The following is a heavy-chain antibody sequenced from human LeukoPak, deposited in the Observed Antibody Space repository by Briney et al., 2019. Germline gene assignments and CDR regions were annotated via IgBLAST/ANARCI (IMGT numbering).Heavy chain of an antibody. CDR1: GVSISSDS. D-gene: IGHD6-19*01. CDR3: ARDRGSGRYDY. Sequence: SETLSLSCTASGVSISSDSRHWIRQPAGKGLEWIGRISSSGSTNYNPSLKSRLTMSVDTSKNQLSLKLNSVTIADTAVYYCARDRGSGRYDYWGQGTLVTVSS. V-gene: IGHV4-4*07. CDR2: ISSSGST. J-gene: IGHJ4*02.